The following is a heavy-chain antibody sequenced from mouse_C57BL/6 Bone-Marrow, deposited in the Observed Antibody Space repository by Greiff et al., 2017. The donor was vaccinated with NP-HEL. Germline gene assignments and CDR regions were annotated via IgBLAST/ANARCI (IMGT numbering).Heavy chain of an antibody. J-gene: IGHJ4*01. Sequence: VQLQQSGAELAKPGASVKLSCKASGYTFTSYWMHWVKQRPGQGLEWIGYINPSSGYTKYNQKFKDKATLTADKSSSTAYMQLSSLTYEDSAVYYCARVPGSTMVTTGYAMDYWGQGTSVTVSS. CDR2: INPSSGYT. CDR3: ARVPGSTMVTTGYAMDY. D-gene: IGHD2-2*01. CDR1: GYTFTSYW. V-gene: IGHV1-7*01.